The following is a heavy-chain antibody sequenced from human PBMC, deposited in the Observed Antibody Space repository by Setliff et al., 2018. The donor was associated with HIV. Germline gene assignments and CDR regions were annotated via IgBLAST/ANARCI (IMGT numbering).Heavy chain of an antibody. D-gene: IGHD1-1*01. Sequence: PSETLSLTCTVSGVSISNYYWNWIRQPPGKGLEWIGYIFTSGDTNYNPSLRSRVTLSVDTSKNQVSLKLRSVTAADTALYYCARLTWNTFDPWGRGALVTVSS. V-gene: IGHV4-4*09. CDR1: GVSISNYY. CDR3: ARLTWNTFDP. J-gene: IGHJ5*02. CDR2: IFTSGDT.